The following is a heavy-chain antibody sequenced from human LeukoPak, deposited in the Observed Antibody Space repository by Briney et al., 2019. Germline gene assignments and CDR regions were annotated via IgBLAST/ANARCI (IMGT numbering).Heavy chain of an antibody. Sequence: ASVKVSCKASGFTFTDYYIHWVRQAPGQGLEWMGWISAYNGNTNYAQKLQGRVTMTTDTSTSTAYMELRSLRSDDTAVYYCARACRGYYSNFDYWGQGTLVTVSS. D-gene: IGHD3-22*01. CDR2: ISAYNGNT. CDR1: GFTFTDYY. J-gene: IGHJ4*02. V-gene: IGHV1-18*04. CDR3: ARACRGYYSNFDY.